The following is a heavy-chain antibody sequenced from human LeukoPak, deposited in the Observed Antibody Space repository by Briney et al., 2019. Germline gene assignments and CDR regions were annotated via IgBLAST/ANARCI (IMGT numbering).Heavy chain of an antibody. J-gene: IGHJ6*03. CDR1: GGTFSSYA. CDR2: IIPIFGTA. V-gene: IGHV1-69*05. D-gene: IGHD2-2*01. CDR3: ARQLGYCSSTSCRGYYYYYMDV. Sequence: SVKVSCKASGGTFSSYAISWVRQAPGQGLEWMGGIIPIFGTANYAQKFQGRVTITTDETTSTAYMELSSLRSEDTAVYYCARQLGYCSSTSCRGYYYYYMDVWGKGTTVTVSS.